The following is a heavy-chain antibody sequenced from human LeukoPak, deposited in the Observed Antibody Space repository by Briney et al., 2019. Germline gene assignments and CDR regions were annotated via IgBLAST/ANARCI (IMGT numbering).Heavy chain of an antibody. CDR1: GFTFSSYG. J-gene: IGHJ6*02. D-gene: IGHD6-6*01. CDR3: ARVSFSIAGWYYGMDV. CDR2: IWYDGSNK. V-gene: IGHV3-33*01. Sequence: GRSLRLSCAASGFTFSSYGMHWVRQAPGKGLEWVAVIWYDGSNKYYADSVKGRFTISRGNSKNTLYLQMNSLRAEDTAVYYCARVSFSIAGWYYGMDVWGQGTTVTVSS.